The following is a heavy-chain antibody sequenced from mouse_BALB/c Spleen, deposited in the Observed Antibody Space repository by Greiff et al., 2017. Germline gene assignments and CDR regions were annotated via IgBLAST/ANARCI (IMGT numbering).Heavy chain of an antibody. J-gene: IGHJ4*01. D-gene: IGHD2-10*01. V-gene: IGHV5-6-3*01. CDR3: AREGAYDGNDYAMDY. Sequence: EVQGVESGGGLVQPGGSLKLSCAASGFTFSSYGMSWVRQTPDKRLELVATINSNGGSTYYPDSVKGRFTISRANAKNTLYLQMSSLKSEDTAMYYCAREGAYDGNDYAMDYWGQGTSVTVAA. CDR2: INSNGGST. CDR1: GFTFSSYG.